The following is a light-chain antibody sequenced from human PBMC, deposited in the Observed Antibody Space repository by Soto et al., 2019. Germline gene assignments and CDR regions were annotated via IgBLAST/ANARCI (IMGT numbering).Light chain of an antibody. V-gene: IGKV1-5*03. CDR2: KAS. CDR3: QQYNSYSPET. J-gene: IGKJ1*01. CDR1: QSFSGW. Sequence: DIQMTQSPSTLSASVGDRVTITCRASQSFSGWLAWYQQKPGKAPNLLIYKASSLGSGVPSRFSGSGSGTEFTLTISSLQPDDFATSYCQQYNSYSPETFGQGAKLEIK.